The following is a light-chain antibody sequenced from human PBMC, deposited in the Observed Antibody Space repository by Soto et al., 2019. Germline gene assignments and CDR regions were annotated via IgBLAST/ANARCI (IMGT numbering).Light chain of an antibody. V-gene: IGKV3-20*01. CDR3: QQYGSSRQT. Sequence: EILLTQSPATLSLSPGERATLSCMASQSVSRYLAWYQQKPGQAPRLLIYDASNRATGIPARFSGSGSGTDFTLTISRLEPEDFAVYYCQQYGSSRQTFGLGTKVDIK. CDR1: QSVSRY. J-gene: IGKJ1*01. CDR2: DAS.